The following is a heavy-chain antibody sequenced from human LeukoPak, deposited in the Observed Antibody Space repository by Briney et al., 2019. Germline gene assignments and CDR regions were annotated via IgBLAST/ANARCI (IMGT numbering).Heavy chain of an antibody. J-gene: IGHJ5*02. V-gene: IGHV4-59*01. Sequence: PSETLSLTCTVSGGSFGTYYWSWIRQPPGKGLEWIGYIYYSENTNYNPSLKSRVTISVDTSKNQFSLKLSSVTAADTAVYYCAKSGSYYDRLHWFDPWGQGTLVTVSS. CDR3: AKSGSYYDRLHWFDP. CDR1: GGSFGTYY. D-gene: IGHD1-26*01. CDR2: IYYSENT.